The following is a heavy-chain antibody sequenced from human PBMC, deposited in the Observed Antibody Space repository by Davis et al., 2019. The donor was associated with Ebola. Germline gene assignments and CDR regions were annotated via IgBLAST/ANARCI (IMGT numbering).Heavy chain of an antibody. CDR2: IYYSGST. CDR1: GGSISSSSYY. CDR3: ARQRWLQLPRSGSFDY. J-gene: IGHJ4*02. Sequence: PSETLSLACTVSGGSISSSSYYWGWIRQPPGKGLEWIGSIYYSGSTYYNPSLKSRVTISVDTSKNQFSLKLSSVTAADTAVYYCARQRWLQLPRSGSFDYWGQGTLVTVSS. D-gene: IGHD5-24*01. V-gene: IGHV4-39*01.